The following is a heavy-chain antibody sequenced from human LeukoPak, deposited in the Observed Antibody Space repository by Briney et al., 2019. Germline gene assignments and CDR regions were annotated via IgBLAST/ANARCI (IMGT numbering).Heavy chain of an antibody. V-gene: IGHV4-59*01. Sequence: PSETLSLTCTVSGDSISGYNWSWIRQPPGKGLEWIGYIYYSGSTNYNPSLKSRVTISVDTSKNQFSLMLSSVTAADTAAYYCARSHGSGSSYYGMDVWGQGTTVTVSS. D-gene: IGHD3-10*01. CDR1: GDSISGYN. CDR2: IYYSGST. CDR3: ARSHGSGSSYYGMDV. J-gene: IGHJ6*02.